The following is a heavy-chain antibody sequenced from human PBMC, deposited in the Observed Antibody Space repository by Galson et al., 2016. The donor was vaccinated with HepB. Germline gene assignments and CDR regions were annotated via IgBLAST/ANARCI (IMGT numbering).Heavy chain of an antibody. Sequence: SLRLSCAGSGFIFSTYAMNWVRQAPGKGLEWVSLIYSEGTTDYADSVKGRFTISRDSSKNTLFLQMNRLRVEDTAVYYCGRDVGPWGRGTLVTVSS. CDR3: GRDVGP. CDR2: IYSEGTT. J-gene: IGHJ5*02. CDR1: GFIFSTYA. V-gene: IGHV3-23*03.